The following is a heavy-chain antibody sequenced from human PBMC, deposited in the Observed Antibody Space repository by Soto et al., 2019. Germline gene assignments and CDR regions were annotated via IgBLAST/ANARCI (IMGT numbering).Heavy chain of an antibody. V-gene: IGHV1-3*01. J-gene: IGHJ4*02. D-gene: IGHD2-21*02. CDR1: GYTFITYG. CDR2: INAGNGNT. Sequence: ASVKVSCKASGYTFITYGISWVRQAPGQGLEWMGWINAGNGNTKYSQEFQGRVTITRDTSASTAYMELSSLRSEDTAVYYCERSIVVLTALDYWARGTLVPVSS. CDR3: ERSIVVLTALDY.